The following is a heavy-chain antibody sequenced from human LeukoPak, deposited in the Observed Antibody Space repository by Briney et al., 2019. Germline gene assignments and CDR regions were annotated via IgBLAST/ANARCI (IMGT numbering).Heavy chain of an antibody. J-gene: IGHJ3*02. V-gene: IGHV4-4*07. D-gene: IGHD3-3*01. CDR2: VYTSGST. Sequence: PSETLSLTCTVSGGSIRSYYWSWIRQPAGKGLEWIGRVYTSGSTNYNPSLKSRVTMSVDTSKNQFSLKLSSVTAADTAVYYCARGSPTYYDFWSGYSGGDAFDIWGQGTMVTVSS. CDR3: ARGSPTYYDFWSGYSGGDAFDI. CDR1: GGSIRSYY.